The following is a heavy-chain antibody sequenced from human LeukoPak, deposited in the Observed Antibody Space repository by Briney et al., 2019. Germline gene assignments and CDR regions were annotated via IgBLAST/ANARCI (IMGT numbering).Heavy chain of an antibody. CDR1: GFTFSSYW. CDR2: ISSSSSYI. D-gene: IGHD5-18*01. V-gene: IGHV3-21*01. CDR3: ARGGYSYGFLFDY. Sequence: GGSLRLSCAASGFTFSSYWMHWVRQAPGKGLEWVSYISSSSSYIYHADSVKGRFTISRDNAKNSLYLQMNSLRAEDTAVYYCARGGYSYGFLFDYWGQGTLVTVSS. J-gene: IGHJ4*02.